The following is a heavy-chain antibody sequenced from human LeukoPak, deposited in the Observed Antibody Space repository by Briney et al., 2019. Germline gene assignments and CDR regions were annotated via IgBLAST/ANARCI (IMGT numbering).Heavy chain of an antibody. CDR2: IYGSGST. Sequence: PSETLSLTCTVSGGSIISNNFYWSWIRQPAGKGLEWIGRIYGSGSTNYSPSLRGRVTISMDTSKNQFSLNLNSVTAADTAVYFCARGWGSTSSNYFDPWDQGTLVTVSS. CDR1: GGSIISNNFY. V-gene: IGHV4-61*02. D-gene: IGHD2-2*01. J-gene: IGHJ5*02. CDR3: ARGWGSTSSNYFDP.